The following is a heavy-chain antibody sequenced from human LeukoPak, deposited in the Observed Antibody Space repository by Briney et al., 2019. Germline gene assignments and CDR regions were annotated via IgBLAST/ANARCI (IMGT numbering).Heavy chain of an antibody. D-gene: IGHD1-1*01. CDR2: ITFSSTYI. CDR3: ARDSTTFDF. J-gene: IGHJ4*02. V-gene: IGHV3-21*01. Sequence: GGSLRLSCAASGFTFSSYSMNWVRQAPGMGLEWVLSITFSSTYIYYADSVKGRFTISRDNAKNSLYLQMNSLRAEDTAVYYCARDSTTFDFWGQGTLVIVSS. CDR1: GFTFSSYS.